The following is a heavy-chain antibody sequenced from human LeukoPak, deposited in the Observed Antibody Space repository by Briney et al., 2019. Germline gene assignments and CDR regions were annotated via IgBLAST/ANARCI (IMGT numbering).Heavy chain of an antibody. Sequence: GGSLRLSCAASGFTFSSYGMRWVRQAPGKGLEWVSAISGSGGSTYYADSVKGRFTISRDNPKNTLYLQMNSLRAEDTAVYYCAKDGDGDYPDNWFDPWGQGTLVTVSS. CDR1: GFTFSSYG. CDR2: ISGSGGST. D-gene: IGHD4-17*01. V-gene: IGHV3-23*01. J-gene: IGHJ5*02. CDR3: AKDGDGDYPDNWFDP.